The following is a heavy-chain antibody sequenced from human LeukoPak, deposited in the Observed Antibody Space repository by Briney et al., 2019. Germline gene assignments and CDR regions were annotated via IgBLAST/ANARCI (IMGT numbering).Heavy chain of an antibody. CDR1: GDSISSYY. J-gene: IGHJ5*02. CDR2: IYTTGST. Sequence: PSETLSLTCTVSGDSISSYYWSWIRQPAGKGLEWIGRIYTTGSTNYNPSLKSRITMSLDTSKNQFSLKLRSVTAADTAVYYCAREYGDYVVTWFDPWGQGTLVTVSP. V-gene: IGHV4-4*07. CDR3: AREYGDYVVTWFDP. D-gene: IGHD4-17*01.